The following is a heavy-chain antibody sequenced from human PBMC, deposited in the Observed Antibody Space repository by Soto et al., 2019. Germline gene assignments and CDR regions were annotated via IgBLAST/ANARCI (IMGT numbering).Heavy chain of an antibody. D-gene: IGHD1-26*01. CDR2: IYYSGST. J-gene: IGHJ5*02. Sequence: SETLSLTCTVSGGSMSSSRYYWGWIRQPPGKGLEWIGSIYYSGSTYYNPSLKSRVTISVDTSKNQFSLKLSSVTAADTAVYYCARHDIIVGATGWFDPWGQGTLVTVSS. V-gene: IGHV4-39*01. CDR3: ARHDIIVGATGWFDP. CDR1: GGSMSSSRYY.